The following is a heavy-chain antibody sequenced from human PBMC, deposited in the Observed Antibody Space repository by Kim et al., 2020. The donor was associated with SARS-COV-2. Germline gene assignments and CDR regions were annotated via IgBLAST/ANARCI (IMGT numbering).Heavy chain of an antibody. D-gene: IGHD6-19*01. CDR2: ITPSRGAM. CDR3: ARVLTNIGWYEDY. Sequence: GGSLRLSCAASGFTFSSYTMNWVRQSPGKGLEWISCITPSRGAMYYADSVKGRFTISRDDAKNSLFLQMNSLRDEDTAVYYCARVLTNIGWYEDYWGQGTLVTVSP. J-gene: IGHJ4*02. V-gene: IGHV3-48*02. CDR1: GFTFSSYT.